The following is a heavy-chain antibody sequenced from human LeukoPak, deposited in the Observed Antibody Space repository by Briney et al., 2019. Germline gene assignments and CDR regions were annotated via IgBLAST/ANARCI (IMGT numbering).Heavy chain of an antibody. CDR1: GFTVSSNY. CDR3: ARDRGQWLVLEGLDY. Sequence: GGSLRLSCAASGFTVSSNYMSWVRQAPGKGLEWVSVIYSGGSTYYADSVKGRFTISRDNSKNTLYLQMNSLRAEDTAVYYCARDRGQWLVLEGLDYWGQGTLVTVYS. D-gene: IGHD6-19*01. V-gene: IGHV3-66*01. J-gene: IGHJ4*02. CDR2: IYSGGST.